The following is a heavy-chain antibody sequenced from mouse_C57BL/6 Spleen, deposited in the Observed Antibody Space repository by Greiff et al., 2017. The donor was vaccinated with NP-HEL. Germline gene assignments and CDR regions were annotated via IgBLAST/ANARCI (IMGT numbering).Heavy chain of an antibody. V-gene: IGHV1-82*01. CDR2: IYPGDGDT. CDR1: GYAFSSSW. D-gene: IGHD1-1*01. J-gene: IGHJ3*01. CDR3: ATTTVGAKGFAY. Sequence: VQLQQSGPELVKPGASVKISCKASGYAFSSSWMNWVKQRPGKGLEWIGRIYPGDGDTNYNGKFKGKATLTADKSSSTAYMQLSSLTSEDSAVYFCATTTVGAKGFAYWGQGTLVTVSA.